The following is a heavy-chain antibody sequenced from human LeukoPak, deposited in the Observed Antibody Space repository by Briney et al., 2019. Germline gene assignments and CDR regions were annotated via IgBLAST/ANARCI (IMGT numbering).Heavy chain of an antibody. CDR3: AKGVVGGVVPAAIYFDY. D-gene: IGHD2-2*02. J-gene: IGHJ4*02. CDR2: ISYDGSNK. V-gene: IGHV3-30*18. Sequence: GGSLRLSCAASGFTFSSYGMPWVRQAPGKGLEWVAVISYDGSNKYYADSVKGRFTISRDNSKNTLYLQMNSLRAEDTAVYYCAKGVVGGVVPAAIYFDYWGQGTLVTVSS. CDR1: GFTFSSYG.